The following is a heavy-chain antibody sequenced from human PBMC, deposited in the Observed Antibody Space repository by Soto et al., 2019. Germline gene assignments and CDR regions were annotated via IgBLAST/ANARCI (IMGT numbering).Heavy chain of an antibody. V-gene: IGHV4-59*01. D-gene: IGHD6-19*01. CDR1: GGSISSYY. J-gene: IGHJ4*02. Sequence: SETLSLTCSVPGGSISSYYWSWIRQPPGKGLEWIGYIYYSGSTNYNPSLKSRVTMSVDTSKNQFSLKLSSVTAADTAVYYCARVQDSSGWYYFDYWGQGTLVTVSS. CDR2: IYYSGST. CDR3: ARVQDSSGWYYFDY.